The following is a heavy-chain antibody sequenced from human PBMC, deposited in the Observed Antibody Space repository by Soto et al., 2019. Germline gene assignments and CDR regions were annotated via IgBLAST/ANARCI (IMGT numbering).Heavy chain of an antibody. V-gene: IGHV3-33*01. CDR3: TRDPLIAVAVYDAFDI. Sequence: QVQLVESGGGVVQRGGSLRLSCAASGFTFSSYGMHWVRQAPGKGLEWVAVIWYDGSNKYYADSVKGRYTISRDDSKTTVYRQMNSRGAEDTAVYSCTRDPLIAVAVYDAFDIGAKGTSVTVPS. CDR2: IWYDGSNK. J-gene: IGHJ3*02. D-gene: IGHD6-19*01. CDR1: GFTFSSYG.